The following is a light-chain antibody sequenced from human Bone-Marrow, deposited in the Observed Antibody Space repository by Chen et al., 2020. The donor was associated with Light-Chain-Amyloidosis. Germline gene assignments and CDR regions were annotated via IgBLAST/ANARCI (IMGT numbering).Light chain of an antibody. CDR3: QQYNSYLT. V-gene: IGKV1-5*03. Sequence: DIQMTQSPSTLSASVGDRVTITCRASQCISSWLVWYQQKPGKAPKLLIYKASSLESGVPSRFSGSGSGTEFPLTISSLQPDDFATYYCQQYNSYLTFGPGTKVDIK. CDR1: QCISSW. J-gene: IGKJ3*01. CDR2: KAS.